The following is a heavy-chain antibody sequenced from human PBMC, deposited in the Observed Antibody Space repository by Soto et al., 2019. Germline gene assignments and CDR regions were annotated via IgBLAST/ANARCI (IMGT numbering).Heavy chain of an antibody. J-gene: IGHJ4*02. CDR1: GFTFSSYG. D-gene: IGHD2-21*02. CDR3: ARGGHIVVVTAPIDY. V-gene: IGHV3-33*01. CDR2: IWYDGSNK. Sequence: GGSLRLSCAASGFTFSSYGMHWVRQAPGKGLEWVAVIWYDGSNKYYADSVKGRFTISRDNSKNTLYLQMNSLRAEDTAVYYCARGGHIVVVTAPIDYWGQGTLVTVSS.